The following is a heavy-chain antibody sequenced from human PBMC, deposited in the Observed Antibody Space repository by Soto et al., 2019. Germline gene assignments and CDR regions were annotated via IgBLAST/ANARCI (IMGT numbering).Heavy chain of an antibody. CDR2: IYYSGST. V-gene: IGHV4-59*01. J-gene: IGHJ6*03. CDR3: ARGRGPEYCYYYMDV. Sequence: PSETLSLTCTVSGGSISSYYWSWIRQPPGKGLEWIGYIYYSGSTNYNPSLKSRVTISVDTSKNQFSLKLSSVTAADTAVYYCARGRGPEYCYYYMDVWGKGTTVTVSS. CDR1: GGSISSYY.